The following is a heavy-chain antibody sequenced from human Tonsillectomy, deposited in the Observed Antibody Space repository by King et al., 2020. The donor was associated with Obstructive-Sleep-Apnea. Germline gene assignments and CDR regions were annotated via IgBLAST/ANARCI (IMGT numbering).Heavy chain of an antibody. J-gene: IGHJ4*01. CDR1: GFSVIDRGVG. D-gene: IGHD6-13*01. Sequence: TLKESGPTLVKPTQTLTLTCTFSGFSVIDRGVGVAWIRQPPGKALEWLALIYWDDDKRYSPSLKNRLTLTKDTSRNQEVLSMTNMDPVDTATYYCAHARAYRSGWYRIGNWGQGTLVTVSS. CDR3: AHARAYRSGWYRIGN. CDR2: IYWDDDK. V-gene: IGHV2-5*02.